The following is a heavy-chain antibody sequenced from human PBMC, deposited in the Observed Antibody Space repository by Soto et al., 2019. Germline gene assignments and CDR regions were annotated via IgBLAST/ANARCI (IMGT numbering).Heavy chain of an antibody. D-gene: IGHD1-26*01. Sequence: QVQLQESGPGLVKPSGTLSLTCAVSSGSISSSNWWSWVRQPPGKGLEWIGEIYHSGSTNYNPSHKSRVTRTVDKSKNQFSLKLSSVTAADTAVYYCARLCIVTHHHTCQDYWGQGTLVTVSS. CDR3: ARLCIVTHHHTCQDY. CDR1: SGSISSSNW. J-gene: IGHJ4*02. V-gene: IGHV4-4*02. CDR2: IYHSGST.